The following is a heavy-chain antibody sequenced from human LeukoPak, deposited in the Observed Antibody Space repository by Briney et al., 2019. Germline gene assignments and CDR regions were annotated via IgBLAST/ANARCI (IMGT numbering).Heavy chain of an antibody. CDR3: ARDHTSPHYYEYYYYYYGMDV. CDR2: IIPIFGTA. D-gene: IGHD1-26*01. Sequence: SVKVSCKASGGTFSSYAISWVRQAPGQGLEWMGGIIPIFGTANYAQKFQGRVTITADESTSTAYMELSSLRSEDTAVYYCARDHTSPHYYEYYYYYYGMDVWGQGTTVTVSS. V-gene: IGHV1-69*13. CDR1: GGTFSSYA. J-gene: IGHJ6*02.